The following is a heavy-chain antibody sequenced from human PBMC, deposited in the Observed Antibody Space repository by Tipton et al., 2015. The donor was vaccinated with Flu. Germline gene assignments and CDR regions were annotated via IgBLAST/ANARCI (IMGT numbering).Heavy chain of an antibody. CDR1: GGSISTINYY. CDR2: ITHVGNT. Sequence: TLSLTCTVSGGSISTINYYWGWIRQPPGKGLEWIGEITHVGNTNYNPSLKSRVAILIDASKNQFSLKVTSVTAADSAVYYCAAGSSWYTENHYHYYGMDVWDQGTTVTVS. D-gene: IGHD6-13*01. V-gene: IGHV4-39*07. CDR3: AAGSSWYTENHYHYYGMDV. J-gene: IGHJ6*02.